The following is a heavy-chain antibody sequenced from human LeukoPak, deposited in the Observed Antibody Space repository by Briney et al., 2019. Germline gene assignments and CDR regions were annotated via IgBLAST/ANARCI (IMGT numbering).Heavy chain of an antibody. J-gene: IGHJ4*02. Sequence: SETLSLTCAVYGGSFSGYYWSWIRQPPGKGLEWIGEINHSGSTNYNPPLKSRVTISVDTSKSQFSLRLSSVTAADTAVYYCASPPRAGSKEPFDYWGQGTLVTVSS. CDR2: INHSGST. CDR3: ASPPRAGSKEPFDY. D-gene: IGHD3-10*01. CDR1: GGSFSGYY. V-gene: IGHV4-34*01.